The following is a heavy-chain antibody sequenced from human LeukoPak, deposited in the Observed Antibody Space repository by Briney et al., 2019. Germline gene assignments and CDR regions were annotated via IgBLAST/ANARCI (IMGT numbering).Heavy chain of an antibody. CDR1: GYTFTSYD. D-gene: IGHD3-3*01. CDR2: MNPNSGNT. J-gene: IGHJ4*02. V-gene: IGHV1-8*03. Sequence: GASVKVSCKASGYTFTSYDINWVRQATGQGLEWMGWMNPNSGNTGYAQKFQGRVTITRNTSISTAYMELSSLRSEDTAVYYCARKGNYDFWSGYYGYDYWGQGTLVTVSS. CDR3: ARKGNYDFWSGYYGYDY.